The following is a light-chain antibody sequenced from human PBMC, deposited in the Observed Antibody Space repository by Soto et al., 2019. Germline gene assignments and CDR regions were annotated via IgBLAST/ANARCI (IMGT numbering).Light chain of an antibody. CDR3: SSYGGSNNLL. CDR1: SNDVGAYNF. J-gene: IGLJ2*01. CDR2: EVN. Sequence: QSALTQPPSASGSPGQSVTISCTGTSNDVGAYNFLSWYQQHPGKAPKLMIYEVNKRPSGVPDRFSGSKSGNTASLTVSGLQAEDEADYYCSSYGGSNNLLFGGGTKLTVL. V-gene: IGLV2-8*01.